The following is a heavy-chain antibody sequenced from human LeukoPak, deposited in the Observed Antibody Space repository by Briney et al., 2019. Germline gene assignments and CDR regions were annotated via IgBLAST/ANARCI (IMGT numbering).Heavy chain of an antibody. D-gene: IGHD3-10*01. CDR2: ISYDGNHI. CDR1: GFTFSDYY. V-gene: IGHV3-30-3*01. J-gene: IGHJ4*02. Sequence: SGGSLRLSCAASGFTFSDYYMSWIRQAPGKGLEWVAVISYDGNHIYYADSVKGRFTISRDNSKNTLYLQMNSLRSEDTAVYYCARDNIAGSGSSDWGQGTLVTVSS. CDR3: ARDNIAGSGSSD.